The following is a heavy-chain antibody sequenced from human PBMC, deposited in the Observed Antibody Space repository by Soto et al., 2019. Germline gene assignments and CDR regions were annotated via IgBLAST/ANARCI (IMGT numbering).Heavy chain of an antibody. CDR3: ARGDEDYFRDYYYGMDV. CDR2: IIPIFGTA. CDR1: GGTFSSYA. Sequence: QVQLVQSGAEVKKPGSSVKVSCKASGGTFSSYAISWVRQAPGQGLEWMGGIIPIFGTANYAQKFQGRVTITADESTSTAYMELSSLRSEDTAVYYCARGDEDYFRDYYYGMDVWGQGTTVTVSS. D-gene: IGHD3-10*02. J-gene: IGHJ6*02. V-gene: IGHV1-69*01.